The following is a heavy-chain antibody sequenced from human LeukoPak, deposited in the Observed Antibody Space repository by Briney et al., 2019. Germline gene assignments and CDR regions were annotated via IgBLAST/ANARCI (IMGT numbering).Heavy chain of an antibody. CDR2: IYYSGST. Sequence: PSETLSLTCTVSGGSISSSSYYWGWIRQPPGKGLEWIGSIYYSGSTYYNPSLKSRVTISVDTSKNQFSLKLSSVTAADTAVYYCASSGYYYDSSGADYWGQGTLVTLSS. CDR1: GGSISSSSYY. CDR3: ASSGYYYDSSGADY. D-gene: IGHD3-22*01. V-gene: IGHV4-39*01. J-gene: IGHJ4*02.